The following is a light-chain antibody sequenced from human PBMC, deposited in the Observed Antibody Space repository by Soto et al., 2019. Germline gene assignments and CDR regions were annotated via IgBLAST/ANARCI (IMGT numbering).Light chain of an antibody. CDR1: QSLVYSDGNAY. CDR2: NAF. CDR3: MQGTHWPPVT. J-gene: IGKJ2*01. V-gene: IGKV2-30*01. Sequence: DVVMTQSPLSLPVTLGQPASISCRSSQSLVYSDGNAYLSWFQQRPGQSPRRLIYNAFNRDSAVPDRFSGSGSGTEFTLKISRVEAEDVGIYYCMQGTHWPPVTFGQGTKLEIK.